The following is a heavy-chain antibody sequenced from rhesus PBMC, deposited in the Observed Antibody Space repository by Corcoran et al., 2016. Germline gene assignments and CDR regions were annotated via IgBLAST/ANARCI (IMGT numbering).Heavy chain of an antibody. CDR2: LYGSGSST. J-gene: IGHJ4*01. V-gene: IGHV4S11*01. Sequence: QLQLQESGPGLVKPSETLSLTCAVSGGSISSNYWSWIRQPPGKGLEWIGFLYGSGSSTNYNPSLKSRVTLSVDTSKNQRSLKLSSVTTADTAVYYCARGSIAAAGTHYFDYWGQGVLVTVSS. D-gene: IGHD6-25*01. CDR3: ARGSIAAAGTHYFDY. CDR1: GGSISSNY.